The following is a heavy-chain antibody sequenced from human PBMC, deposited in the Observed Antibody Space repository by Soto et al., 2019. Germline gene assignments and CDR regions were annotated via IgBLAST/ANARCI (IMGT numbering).Heavy chain of an antibody. CDR2: ISNSGGTI. V-gene: IGHV3-23*01. Sequence: EGQLLESGGGLVQPGGSLRLSCAASGFTFSTYAMSWVRQAPGKGLEWVSAISNSGGTIYYADSVQGRFTISRDNSLNTRFLQMHSLRIEDTAVYYCAHPRGFGVFDAYDIWGQGTIVTVSS. CDR3: AHPRGFGVFDAYDI. CDR1: GFTFSTYA. D-gene: IGHD2-15*01. J-gene: IGHJ3*02.